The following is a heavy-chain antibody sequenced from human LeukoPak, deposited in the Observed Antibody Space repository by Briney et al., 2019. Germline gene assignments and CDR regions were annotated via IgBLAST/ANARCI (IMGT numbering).Heavy chain of an antibody. Sequence: ASVKVSCKASGYTFTSYGISWVRQAPGQGLEWMGWISAYNGNTNYAQKLQGRVTMATDTSTSTAYMELRSLRSDDTAVYYCARDSYVVATLRHFDYWGQGTLVTVSS. CDR2: ISAYNGNT. J-gene: IGHJ4*02. D-gene: IGHD5-12*01. CDR3: ARDSYVVATLRHFDY. V-gene: IGHV1-18*01. CDR1: GYTFTSYG.